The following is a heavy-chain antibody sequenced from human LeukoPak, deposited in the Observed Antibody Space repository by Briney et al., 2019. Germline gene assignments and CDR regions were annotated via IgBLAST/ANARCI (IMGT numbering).Heavy chain of an antibody. CDR2: ISYDGSNK. Sequence: GGSLRLSCAASGFTFSSYGMHWVRQAPGKGLEWVAVISYDGSNKYYADSVKGRFTISRDNSKNTLYLQMNSLRAEDTAVYYCAKDQEVYCSSTSCYKFRYYYMDVWGKGTTVTVSS. J-gene: IGHJ6*03. CDR3: AKDQEVYCSSTSCYKFRYYYMDV. D-gene: IGHD2-2*02. CDR1: GFTFSSYG. V-gene: IGHV3-30*18.